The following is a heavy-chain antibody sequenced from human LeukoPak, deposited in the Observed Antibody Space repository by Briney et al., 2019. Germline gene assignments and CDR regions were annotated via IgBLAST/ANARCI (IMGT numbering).Heavy chain of an antibody. Sequence: GGSLRLSCAASGFTFSSYAMHWVRQAPGKGLEWVAVISYDGSNKYYADSVKGRFTISRDNSKNTLYLQMNSLRDEDTAVYYCARDYDFWSGYRPYDYWGQGTLVTVSS. J-gene: IGHJ4*02. CDR1: GFTFSSYA. V-gene: IGHV3-30-3*01. CDR2: ISYDGSNK. D-gene: IGHD3-3*01. CDR3: ARDYDFWSGYRPYDY.